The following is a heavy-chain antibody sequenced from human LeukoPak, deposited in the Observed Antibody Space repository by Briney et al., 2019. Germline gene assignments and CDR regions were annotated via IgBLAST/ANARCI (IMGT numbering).Heavy chain of an antibody. CDR3: ASNALGVTMVRGVGLLQH. J-gene: IGHJ1*01. V-gene: IGHV4-39*01. CDR1: GGSISSSSYY. Sequence: SETLSLTCTVSGGSISSSSYYWGWIRQPPGKGLEWIGSIYYSGSTYYNPSLKSRVTISVDTSKNQFSLKLSSVTAADTAVYYCASNALGVTMVRGVGLLQHWGQGTLVTVSS. D-gene: IGHD3-10*01. CDR2: IYYSGST.